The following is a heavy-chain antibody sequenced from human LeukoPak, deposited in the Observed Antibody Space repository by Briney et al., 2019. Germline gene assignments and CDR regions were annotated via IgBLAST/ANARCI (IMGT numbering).Heavy chain of an antibody. CDR1: GGTFSSYA. CDR3: ASTSGPHYYDSSGYYGAFDI. Sequence: SVKVSCKASGGTFSSYAISWVRQAPGQGLEWMGGIIPIFGTANYAQKFQGRVTITTDESTSTAYMELSSLRSEDTAVYYCASTSGPHYYDSSGYYGAFDIWGQGTMVTVSP. D-gene: IGHD3-22*01. V-gene: IGHV1-69*05. J-gene: IGHJ3*02. CDR2: IIPIFGTA.